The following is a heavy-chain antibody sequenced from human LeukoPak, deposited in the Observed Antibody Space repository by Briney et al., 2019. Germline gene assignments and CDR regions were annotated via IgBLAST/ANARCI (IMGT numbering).Heavy chain of an antibody. CDR2: IYYSGST. V-gene: IGHV4-39*07. CDR1: GGSISSRSYY. CDR3: ARDVTSPGSYDSSGYNAFDI. J-gene: IGHJ3*02. Sequence: SETLSLTCTVSGGSISSRSYYWGWIRQPPGKGLEWIGSIYYSGSTYYNPSLKSRVTISVDTSKNQFSLKLSSVTAADTAVYYCARDVTSPGSYDSSGYNAFDIWGQGTMVTVSS. D-gene: IGHD3-22*01.